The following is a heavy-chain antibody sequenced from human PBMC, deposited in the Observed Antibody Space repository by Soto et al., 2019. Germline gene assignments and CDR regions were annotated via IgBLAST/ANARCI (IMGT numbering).Heavy chain of an antibody. CDR1: GFSFSNYG. V-gene: IGHV3-23*01. CDR2: INGGGTYT. J-gene: IGHJ4*02. Sequence: EVQLLESGGGLVQPGGSLRLSCAASGFSFSNYGMRWVRQSPRKGLEWVSAINGGGTYTYYTDSVKGQFTISRDNSKNTLYQQMNSLRADDTAVYYCAKRYGAYATNPGDYWGQGTLVTVSS. D-gene: IGHD3-16*01. CDR3: AKRYGAYATNPGDY.